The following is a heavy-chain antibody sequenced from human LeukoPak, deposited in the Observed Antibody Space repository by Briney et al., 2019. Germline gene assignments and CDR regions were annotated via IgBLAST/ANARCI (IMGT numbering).Heavy chain of an antibody. CDR2: IYYSGST. J-gene: IGHJ5*02. V-gene: IGHV4-59*12. Sequence: SETLSLTCTVSGGSISSYYWSWIRQPPGKGLEWIGYIYYSGSTNYNPSLKSRVTISVDTSKNQFSLKLSSVTAADTALYYCARDRMTTVVTPYNWFDPWGQGTLVTVSS. D-gene: IGHD4-23*01. CDR1: GGSISSYY. CDR3: ARDRMTTVVTPYNWFDP.